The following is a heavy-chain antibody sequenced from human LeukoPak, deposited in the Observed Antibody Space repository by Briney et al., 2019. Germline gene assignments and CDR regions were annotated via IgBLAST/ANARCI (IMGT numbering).Heavy chain of an antibody. CDR3: ARDPDSSGQYYFDY. Sequence: PSETLSLTCAVSGGSISSSNWWSWVRQPPGKGLEWIGEIYHSGSTNYNPSLKSRVTISVDKSKNQFSLKLSSVTAADTAVYYCARDPDSSGQYYFDYWGQGTLVTVSS. V-gene: IGHV4-4*02. CDR2: IYHSGST. D-gene: IGHD3-22*01. CDR1: GGSISSSNW. J-gene: IGHJ4*02.